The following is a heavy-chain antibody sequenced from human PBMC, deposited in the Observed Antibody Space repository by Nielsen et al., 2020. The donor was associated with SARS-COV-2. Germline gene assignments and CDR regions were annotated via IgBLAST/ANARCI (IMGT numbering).Heavy chain of an antibody. CDR1: GFTFSSYS. D-gene: IGHD6-13*01. CDR3: ATAIAAAGTDRHWFDP. V-gene: IGHV3-21*04. J-gene: IGHJ5*02. Sequence: GESLKISCAASGFTFSSYSMNWVRQAPGKGLEWVSSISSSSSYIYYADSVKGRFTISRDNAKNSLYLQMNSLRAEDTALYYCATAIAAAGTDRHWFDPWGQGTLVTVSS. CDR2: ISSSSSYI.